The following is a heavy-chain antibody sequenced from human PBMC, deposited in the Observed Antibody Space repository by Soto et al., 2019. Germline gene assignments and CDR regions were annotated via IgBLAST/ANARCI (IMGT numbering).Heavy chain of an antibody. CDR2: ISGSGGST. CDR3: ATSPISPRIAARIDWYFDL. Sequence: GGSLRLSCVASGFTFSSYAMSWVRQAPGKGLEWVSAISGSGGSTYYADSVKGRFTISRDNSKNTLYLQMNSLRAEDTAVYYCATSPISPRIAARIDWYFDLWGRGTLVTVSS. CDR1: GFTFSSYA. D-gene: IGHD6-6*01. V-gene: IGHV3-23*01. J-gene: IGHJ2*01.